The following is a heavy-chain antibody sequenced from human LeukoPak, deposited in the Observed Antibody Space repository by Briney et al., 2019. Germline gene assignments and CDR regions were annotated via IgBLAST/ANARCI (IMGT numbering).Heavy chain of an antibody. D-gene: IGHD3-10*01. CDR3: ARDFRGSGNAEY. Sequence: SVKVSCKASGGTFSSYAISWVRQAPGQGLEWMGGVIPIFGTANYAQKFQGRVTITADESTSTAYMELSSLRSEDTAVYYCARDFRGSGNAEYWGQGTLVTVSS. CDR1: GGTFSSYA. V-gene: IGHV1-69*01. J-gene: IGHJ4*02. CDR2: VIPIFGTA.